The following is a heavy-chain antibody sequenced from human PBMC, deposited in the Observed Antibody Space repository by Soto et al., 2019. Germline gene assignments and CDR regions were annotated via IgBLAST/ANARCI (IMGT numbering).Heavy chain of an antibody. Sequence: ASVKVACKASGYTFTGYAMHWVRQAPGQRLEWMGWINAGNGNTKYSQKFQGRVTITRDTSASTAYMELSSLRSEDTAVYYCAREPSGYYGSHFDYWGQGTLVTVSS. V-gene: IGHV1-3*01. CDR3: AREPSGYYGSHFDY. CDR1: GYTFTGYA. D-gene: IGHD3-22*01. J-gene: IGHJ4*02. CDR2: INAGNGNT.